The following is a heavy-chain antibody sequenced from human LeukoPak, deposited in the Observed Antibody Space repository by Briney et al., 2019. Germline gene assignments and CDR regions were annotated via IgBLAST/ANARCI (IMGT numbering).Heavy chain of an antibody. V-gene: IGHV3-23*01. CDR2: ISGSGYST. CDR3: AKDLEVDDNTKRSFDY. D-gene: IGHD2/OR15-2a*01. CDR1: GFTFNSYA. J-gene: IGHJ4*02. Sequence: PGGSLRLSCAASGFTFNSYAMSWVRQAPGKGLEWVSIISGSGYSTYYADSVKGRFTISRDNSKNTLYLQLNSLRAGDTAMYYCAKDLEVDDNTKRSFDYWGQGTLVTVSS.